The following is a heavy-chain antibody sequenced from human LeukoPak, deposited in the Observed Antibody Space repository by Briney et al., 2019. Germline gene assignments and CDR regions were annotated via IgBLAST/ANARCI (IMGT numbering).Heavy chain of an antibody. CDR3: ARMGLGFDY. Sequence: SETLSLTCAVYGGSFSGYYWSWVRQPPGKGLEWIGEINHSGSTNYNPSLKSRVTISVDTSKDQFSLKLSSVTAADTAVYYCARMGLGFDYWGQGTLVTVSS. V-gene: IGHV4-34*01. J-gene: IGHJ4*02. CDR1: GGSFSGYY. D-gene: IGHD1-26*01. CDR2: INHSGST.